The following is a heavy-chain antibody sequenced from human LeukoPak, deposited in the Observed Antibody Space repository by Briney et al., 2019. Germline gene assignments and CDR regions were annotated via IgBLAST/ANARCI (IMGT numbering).Heavy chain of an antibody. CDR2: IKYDGDEE. CDR3: KSGGAAPGSFDY. J-gene: IGHJ4*02. CDR1: GFTFSSYW. V-gene: IGHV3-7*01. Sequence: GGSLRLSCAASGFTFSSYWMSWMRQAPGKGLEWVANIKYDGDEEYYVDSVKGRFTISRDNAKNSLYLQLNSLRVEDTAVYYCKSGGAAPGSFDYWGQGTLVTVSP. D-gene: IGHD1-1*01.